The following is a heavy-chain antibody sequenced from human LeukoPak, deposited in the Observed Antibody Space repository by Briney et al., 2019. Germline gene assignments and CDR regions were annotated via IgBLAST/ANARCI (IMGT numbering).Heavy chain of an antibody. CDR3: ARIAPPDHYTYFDY. CDR1: GGSISSYY. Sequence: SETLSLTCTVSGGSISSYYWSWIRQPPGKGLEWIGYIYYSGSTNYNPSLKSRVTISVDTSKNQFSLKLSSVTAADTAVYYCARIAPPDHYTYFDYWGQGTLVTVSS. D-gene: IGHD2-2*02. CDR2: IYYSGST. J-gene: IGHJ4*02. V-gene: IGHV4-59*08.